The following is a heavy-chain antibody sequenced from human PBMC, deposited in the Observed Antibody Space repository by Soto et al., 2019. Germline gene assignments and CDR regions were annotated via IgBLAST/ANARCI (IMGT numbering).Heavy chain of an antibody. Sequence: PGGSLRLSCAASGFTFSSYEMNWIRQAPGKGLEWVSYISSSGSTIYYAGSVKGRFTISRDNAKNSLYLQMNSLRAEDTAVYYCARDRVVVSFDIWGQGTMVTVSS. CDR2: ISSSGSTI. CDR1: GFTFSSYE. V-gene: IGHV3-48*03. CDR3: ARDRVVVSFDI. J-gene: IGHJ3*02.